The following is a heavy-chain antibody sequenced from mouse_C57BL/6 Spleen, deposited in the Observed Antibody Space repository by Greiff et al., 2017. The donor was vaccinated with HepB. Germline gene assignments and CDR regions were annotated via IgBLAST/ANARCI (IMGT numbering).Heavy chain of an antibody. D-gene: IGHD2-1*01. V-gene: IGHV1-22*01. J-gene: IGHJ3*01. CDR2: INPNNGGT. CDR3: ARSICYGKPPFAY. CDR1: GYTFTDYN. Sequence: VQLQQSGPELVKPGASVKMSCKASGYTFTDYNMHWVKQSHGKSLEWIGYINPNNGGTCYNQKLKGKATLTVNKSSSTVYMELRSLTSEDSAVYYCARSICYGKPPFAYWGQVTLVTVSA.